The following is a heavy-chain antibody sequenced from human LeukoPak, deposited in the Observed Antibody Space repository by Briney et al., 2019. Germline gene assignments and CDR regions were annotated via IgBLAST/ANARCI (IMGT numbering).Heavy chain of an antibody. CDR2: IDQSGST. Sequence: SETLSLTCAVHGGAFSGYYWSRIRQSPGKGLEWIGKIDQSGSTNYNPSLKSRVTISVDTSNNQFSLKLTSVTAGDTAVYYCARALGYYYYYYGMDVWGQGTTVTVSS. CDR3: ARALGYYYYYYGMDV. CDR1: GGAFSGYY. V-gene: IGHV4-34*01. D-gene: IGHD3-16*01. J-gene: IGHJ6*02.